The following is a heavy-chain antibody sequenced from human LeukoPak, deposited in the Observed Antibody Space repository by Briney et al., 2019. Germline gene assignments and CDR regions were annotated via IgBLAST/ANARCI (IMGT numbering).Heavy chain of an antibody. D-gene: IGHD3-22*01. CDR1: GFTVSSNY. CDR2: IYSGGST. J-gene: IGHJ3*02. Sequence: GGSLRLSCAASGFTVSSNYMSWVRQAPGKGLEWVSVIYSGGSTYYADSVKGRFTISRDNSKNTLYLRMNSLRAEDTAVYYCAKDLKSDYYDSSGYQIDAFDIWGQGTMVTVSS. V-gene: IGHV3-53*01. CDR3: AKDLKSDYYDSSGYQIDAFDI.